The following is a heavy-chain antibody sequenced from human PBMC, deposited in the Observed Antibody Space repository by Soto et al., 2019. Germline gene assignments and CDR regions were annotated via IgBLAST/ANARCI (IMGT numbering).Heavy chain of an antibody. J-gene: IGHJ4*02. CDR3: ARVGSSGGSPDD. CDR1: GGSISGHY. D-gene: IGHD6-19*01. V-gene: IGHV4-59*11. Sequence: QVQLQESGPGLVKPSDTLSLTCTVSGGSISGHYWIWIRQHPGEGMEWIGYIFYSGSTTHNNNPSHKSRVDISVDTSKNQLSRRLRSMTAADKAIYYCARVGSSGGSPDDWGKGTVVTVAS. CDR2: IFYSGSTTH.